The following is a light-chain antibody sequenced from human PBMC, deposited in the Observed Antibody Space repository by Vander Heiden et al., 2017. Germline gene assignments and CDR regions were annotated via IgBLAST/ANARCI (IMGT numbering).Light chain of an antibody. CDR2: DAS. CDR3: QQDNSYSPYT. J-gene: IGKJ2*01. Sequence: DIQMTQSPSTLSASVGDRVTITCRASQSISSWLAWYQQKPGKAPKLLIYDASSLESGVPSRFSGSGYGTEFTLTISSLQPDDFAPYYCQQDNSYSPYTFGQGTKLEIK. V-gene: IGKV1-5*01. CDR1: QSISSW.